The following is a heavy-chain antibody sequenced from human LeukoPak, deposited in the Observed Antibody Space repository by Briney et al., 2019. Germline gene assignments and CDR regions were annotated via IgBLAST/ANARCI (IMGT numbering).Heavy chain of an antibody. V-gene: IGHV3-23*01. CDR3: ANSIAVAGTAFDY. D-gene: IGHD6-19*01. J-gene: IGHJ4*02. CDR2: ISGSGGST. CDR1: GFTFSSYA. Sequence: GGSLRLSCAASGFTFSSYAMSWVRQAPGKGLEWVSAISGSGGSTYYADSVKGRFTISRDNSKNTLYLQMNSLRAEDTAVYYCANSIAVAGTAFDYWGQGTLVTVSS.